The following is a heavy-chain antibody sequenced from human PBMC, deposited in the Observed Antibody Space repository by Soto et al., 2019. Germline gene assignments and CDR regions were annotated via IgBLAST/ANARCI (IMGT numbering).Heavy chain of an antibody. Sequence: EVQLVESGGGLVKPGGSLRLSCAASGFTFSDYSINWVRQAPGKGLEWVSVISSSSNYIYYADSVKGRFTISRDNAKISLYLQMNSLRAEDTAVYYCARAGCTPNTCPLFDYWGQGTLVTVSS. V-gene: IGHV3-21*01. CDR2: ISSSSNYI. J-gene: IGHJ4*02. CDR1: GFTFSDYS. CDR3: ARAGCTPNTCPLFDY. D-gene: IGHD2-8*01.